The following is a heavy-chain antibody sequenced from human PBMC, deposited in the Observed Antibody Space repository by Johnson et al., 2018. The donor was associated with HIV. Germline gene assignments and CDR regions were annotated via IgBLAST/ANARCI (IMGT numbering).Heavy chain of an antibody. Sequence: VQLVESGGGVVQPGGSLSLSCAASGFTFSNFGMHWVRQAPGRGLEWVAFIHYDRHNKHYSYSVKGRFTISRDNAKNSLYLQMNSLRTEDTAVYYCARDGTSRGGAFDIWGQGTMVTLSS. CDR3: ARDGTSRGGAFDI. CDR1: GFTFSNFG. J-gene: IGHJ3*02. V-gene: IGHV3-30*02. D-gene: IGHD6-13*01. CDR2: IHYDRHNK.